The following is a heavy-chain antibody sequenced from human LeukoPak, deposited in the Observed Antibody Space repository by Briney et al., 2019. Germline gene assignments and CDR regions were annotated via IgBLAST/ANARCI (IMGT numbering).Heavy chain of an antibody. Sequence: SETLSLTCTVSGGSISSYYWSWIRQPPGKGLEWIGYIYYSGSTYYNPSLKSRVTISVDTSRNQFSLKLSSVTAADTAVYYCARGDSMVRGVIPPYFDYWGQGTLVTVSS. CDR3: ARGDSMVRGVIPPYFDY. CDR1: GGSISSYY. CDR2: IYYSGST. D-gene: IGHD3-10*01. J-gene: IGHJ4*02. V-gene: IGHV4-59*08.